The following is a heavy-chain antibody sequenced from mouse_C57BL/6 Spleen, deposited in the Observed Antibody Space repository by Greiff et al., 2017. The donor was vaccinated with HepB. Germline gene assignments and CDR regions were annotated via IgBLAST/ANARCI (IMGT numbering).Heavy chain of an antibody. CDR3: ARDEGGTRAMDY. V-gene: IGHV7-1*01. CDR2: SRNKANDYTT. CDR1: GFTFSDFY. Sequence: EVQGVESGGGLVQSGRSLRLSCATSGFTFSDFYMEWVRQAPGKGLEWIAASRNKANDYTTEYSASVKGRFIVSRDTSQSILYLQMNALRAEDTAIYYCARDEGGTRAMDYWGQGTSVTVSS. D-gene: IGHD3-3*01. J-gene: IGHJ4*01.